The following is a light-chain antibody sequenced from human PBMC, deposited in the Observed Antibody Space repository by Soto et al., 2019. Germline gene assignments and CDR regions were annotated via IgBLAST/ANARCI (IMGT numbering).Light chain of an antibody. CDR1: QTFNSW. Sequence: DIQMTQSPSRMYASVGDTITITCRASQTFNSWLAWYQHKPGKAPKLLIYAASRLQSGVPSRFSGSGSGTDFTLTISSLQPEDFATYYCQQASSFPLTFGGGTKVDIK. CDR3: QQASSFPLT. V-gene: IGKV1-12*01. J-gene: IGKJ4*01. CDR2: AAS.